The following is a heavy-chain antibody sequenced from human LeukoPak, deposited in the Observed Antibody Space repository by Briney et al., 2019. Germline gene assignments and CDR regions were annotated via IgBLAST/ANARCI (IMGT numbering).Heavy chain of an antibody. Sequence: EASVKVSCKASGGTFSSYAISWVRQAPGQGLEWMGGIIPIFGTANYAQKLQGRVTMTTDTSTSTAYTELRSLRSDDTAVYYCARGVYFDYWGQGTLVTVSS. J-gene: IGHJ4*02. V-gene: IGHV1-69*05. CDR1: GGTFSSYA. CDR2: IIPIFGTA. CDR3: ARGVYFDY.